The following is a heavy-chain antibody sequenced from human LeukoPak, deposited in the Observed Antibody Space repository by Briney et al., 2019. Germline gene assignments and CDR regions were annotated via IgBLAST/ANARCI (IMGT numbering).Heavy chain of an antibody. D-gene: IGHD5-18*01. CDR2: INPNSGGT. CDR3: ARTVGIQLWLLGY. J-gene: IGHJ4*02. CDR1: GYTFTDEN. Sequence: ASVKVSCKASGYTFTDENIIWVRQAPGQGLEWMGRINPNSGGTNYAQKFQGRVTMTRDTSISTAYMELSRLRSDDTAVYYCARTVGIQLWLLGYWGQGTLVTVSS. V-gene: IGHV1-2*06.